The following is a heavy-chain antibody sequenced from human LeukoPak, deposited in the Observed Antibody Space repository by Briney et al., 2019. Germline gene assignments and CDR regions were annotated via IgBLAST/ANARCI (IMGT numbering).Heavy chain of an antibody. J-gene: IGHJ4*02. CDR1: GYTFTGYY. CDR3: ARISVVVVVAASEVDY. V-gene: IGHV1-2*06. CDR2: INPNSGGT. D-gene: IGHD2-15*01. Sequence: ASVKVSCKASGYTFTGYYMHWVRQAPGQGLEWMGRINPNSGGTNYAQKFQGRVTMTRDTSISTAYMELSRLGSDDTAVYYCARISVVVVVAASEVDYWGQGTLVTVSS.